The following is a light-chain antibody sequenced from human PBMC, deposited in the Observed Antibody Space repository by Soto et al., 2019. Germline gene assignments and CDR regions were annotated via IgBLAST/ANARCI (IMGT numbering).Light chain of an antibody. CDR1: QGISTY. V-gene: IGKV1-9*01. CDR2: GAS. Sequence: DIQLTQSPSFLSASVGDRVIVTCRASQGISTYLAWYLQRPGKAPKLLIYGASTLQSGVPSRFSGSGSGTEFTLTISSLQPEDFGTYYCQQLNSDWYAFGQGTKLEIK. J-gene: IGKJ2*01. CDR3: QQLNSDWYA.